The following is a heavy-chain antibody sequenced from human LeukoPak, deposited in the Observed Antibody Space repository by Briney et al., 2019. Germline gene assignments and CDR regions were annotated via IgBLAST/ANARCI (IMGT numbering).Heavy chain of an antibody. CDR3: ASARPTSSWTAFDI. V-gene: IGHV3-33*01. CDR2: IWFDGNNK. Sequence: GRSLRLSCAASGFTFSSYVMHWVRQAPGKGLEWVTIIWFDGNNKYYADSVKGRFTISRDNSKNTLYLQMNSLRAEDTAVYYCASARPTSSWTAFDIWGQGKMVSVSS. CDR1: GFTFSSYV. J-gene: IGHJ3*02. D-gene: IGHD6-13*01.